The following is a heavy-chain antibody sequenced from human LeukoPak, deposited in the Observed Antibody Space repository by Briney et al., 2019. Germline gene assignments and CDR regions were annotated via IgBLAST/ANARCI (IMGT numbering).Heavy chain of an antibody. V-gene: IGHV1-8*01. J-gene: IGHJ3*02. D-gene: IGHD4-17*01. CDR3: ARGGVTTVTLDAFDI. Sequence: ASVKVSCKASGYTFTSYDINWVRQATGQGLEWMGWMNPNSGNTGYAQKFQGRVTMNRNTSMSTAYMELSSLRSEDTAVYYCARGGVTTVTLDAFDIWGQGTMVTVSS. CDR1: GYTFTSYD. CDR2: MNPNSGNT.